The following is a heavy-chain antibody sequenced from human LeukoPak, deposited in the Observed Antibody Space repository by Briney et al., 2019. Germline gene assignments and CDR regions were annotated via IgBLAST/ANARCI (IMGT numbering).Heavy chain of an antibody. V-gene: IGHV4-61*02. D-gene: IGHD1-26*01. CDR3: ARDLGGSYSSETWFDP. J-gene: IGHJ5*02. CDR2: IHIRGTT. Sequence: PSQTLSLTCTVSGDSISSGSYYWSWIRQPAGKGLEWIGRIHIRGTTNYNPSLKSRVTISADTSKNQLSLKLSSVTAADTAVYYCARDLGGSYSSETWFDPWGQGTLVTVSS. CDR1: GDSISSGSYY.